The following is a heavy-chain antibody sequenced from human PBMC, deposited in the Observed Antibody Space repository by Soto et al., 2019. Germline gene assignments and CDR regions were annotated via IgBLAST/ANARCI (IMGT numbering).Heavy chain of an antibody. CDR2: ISSSSDNA. CDR1: GFSFSDYS. CDR3: ARLPKGSLVTA. V-gene: IGHV3-48*02. D-gene: IGHD2-21*02. Sequence: GGSLRLSCVASGFSFSDYSMNWVRQAPGKGLQWVSYISSSSDNAYYADSVKGRFTVSRDNAKNALFLQMNSLRDDDTATYYCARLPKGSLVTAWGQGTRVTVSS. J-gene: IGHJ4*02.